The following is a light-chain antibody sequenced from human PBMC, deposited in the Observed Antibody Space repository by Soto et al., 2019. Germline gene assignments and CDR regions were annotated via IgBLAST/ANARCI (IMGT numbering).Light chain of an antibody. CDR1: QSVSNN. Sequence: EIVLTQSPGTLSLSPGERATLSCRASQSVSNNYLAWYQQKPGQAPRLLIYETSIRAPGIPARFSGSGSGTEFILTISSLQSEDFAVYHCQQYNNWPPFTFGPGTKVDIK. J-gene: IGKJ3*01. CDR2: ETS. CDR3: QQYNNWPPFT. V-gene: IGKV3-15*01.